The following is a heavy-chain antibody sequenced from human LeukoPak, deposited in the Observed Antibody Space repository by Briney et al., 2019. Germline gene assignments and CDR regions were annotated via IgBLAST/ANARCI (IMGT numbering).Heavy chain of an antibody. Sequence: PGRSLRLSCAASGFTFSTFSMHWVRQTPGKGLEWVAVISYDGSNKYYADSVKGRFTISRDNSKNTLYLQMNSLRAEDTAVYYCARCIGSGWNDNWYFDLWGRGTLVTVSS. CDR1: GFTFSTFS. D-gene: IGHD6-19*01. CDR2: ISYDGSNK. V-gene: IGHV3-30*14. CDR3: ARCIGSGWNDNWYFDL. J-gene: IGHJ2*01.